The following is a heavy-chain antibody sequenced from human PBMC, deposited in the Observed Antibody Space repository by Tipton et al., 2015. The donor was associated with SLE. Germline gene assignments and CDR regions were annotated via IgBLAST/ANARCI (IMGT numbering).Heavy chain of an antibody. J-gene: IGHJ4*02. V-gene: IGHV4-4*07. D-gene: IGHD2-21*01. CDR1: GDSINSHY. Sequence: TLSLTCTVSGDSINSHYWSWIRQPAGKGLQWIGHIYTSGSTKYNPSLQSRVTMSLDTSKSQFSLKLTSVTAADTAVYYCARDWGGEALDFWGQGTLVTVSS. CDR3: ARDWGGEALDF. CDR2: IYTSGST.